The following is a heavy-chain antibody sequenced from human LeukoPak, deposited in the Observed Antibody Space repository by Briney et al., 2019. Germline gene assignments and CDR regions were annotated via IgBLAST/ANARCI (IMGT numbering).Heavy chain of an antibody. D-gene: IGHD2-2*01. CDR3: AKGSTSWTIDY. J-gene: IGHJ4*02. CDR1: GFTFSKHG. V-gene: IGHV3-23*01. Sequence: GGSLRLSCAASGFTFSKHGMSWVRQAPGKGLEWVSAISGSGGSTYYADSVKGRFTISRDNSKNTLYLQMNSLRAEDTAVYYCAKGSTSWTIDYWGQGTLVTVSS. CDR2: ISGSGGST.